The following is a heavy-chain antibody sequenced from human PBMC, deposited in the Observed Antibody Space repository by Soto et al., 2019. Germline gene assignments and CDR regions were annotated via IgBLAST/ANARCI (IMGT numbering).Heavy chain of an antibody. Sequence: SETLSLTCAVYGGSFSGYYWSWIRQPPGKGLEWIGEINHSGSTNYNPSLKSRVTISVDTSKNQFSLKLSSVTAADTAGYYCARGPYYDFWSGLPPGDNWFDPWGQGTLVTVSS. V-gene: IGHV4-34*01. CDR3: ARGPYYDFWSGLPPGDNWFDP. J-gene: IGHJ5*02. D-gene: IGHD3-3*01. CDR1: GGSFSGYY. CDR2: INHSGST.